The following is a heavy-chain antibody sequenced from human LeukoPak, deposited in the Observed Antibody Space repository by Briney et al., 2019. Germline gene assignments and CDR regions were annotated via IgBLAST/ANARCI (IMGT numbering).Heavy chain of an antibody. D-gene: IGHD2-15*01. CDR2: LSPSGGAP. CDR3: ARGSGVNAYVLDY. Sequence: ASVKVSCKASGYTFTKYYIHWVRQAPGQWLEWMAILSPSGGAPIYAQKFQGRVTVAGDTSTSSVFMELTRLRSEDTAVYYCARGSGVNAYVLDYWGQGTLVSVSS. V-gene: IGHV1-46*01. CDR1: GYTFTKYY. J-gene: IGHJ4*02.